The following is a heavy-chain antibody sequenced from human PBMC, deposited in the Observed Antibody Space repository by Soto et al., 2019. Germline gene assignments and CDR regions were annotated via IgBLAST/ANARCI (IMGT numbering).Heavy chain of an antibody. Sequence: ASVKVYCKASGGTFSNSAIHWVRQAPGQGLEWMGWINPNNGDTNYAQKFQGRVSMTRDTSTSTAYMELSSLRFDDTAVYYCARHSGYDYVFDYWGQGTLVTVSS. CDR3: ARHSGYDYVFDY. J-gene: IGHJ4*02. CDR2: INPNNGDT. CDR1: GGTFSNSA. D-gene: IGHD5-12*01. V-gene: IGHV1-2*02.